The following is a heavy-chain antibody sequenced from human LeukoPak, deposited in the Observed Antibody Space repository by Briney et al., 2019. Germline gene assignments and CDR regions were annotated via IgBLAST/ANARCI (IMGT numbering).Heavy chain of an antibody. D-gene: IGHD6-19*01. CDR2: INHSGST. CDR1: GGSFSGYY. Sequence: SETLSLTCAVYGGSFSGYYWSWIRQPSGKGLEWIGEINHSGSTNYNPSLKSRVTISVDTSKNQFSLKLSSVTAADTAVYYCARGFNGSGWYYFDYWGQGTLVTVSS. V-gene: IGHV4-34*01. J-gene: IGHJ4*02. CDR3: ARGFNGSGWYYFDY.